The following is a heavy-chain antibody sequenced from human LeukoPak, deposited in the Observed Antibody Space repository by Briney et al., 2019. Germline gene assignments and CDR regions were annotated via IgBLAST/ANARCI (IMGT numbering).Heavy chain of an antibody. V-gene: IGHV4-30-4*08. D-gene: IGHD3-3*01. Sequence: SETLSLTCTVSGGSISSGDYYWRWIRQPPGKGLEWIGYIYYSGSTYYIPSLKSRVTISVDTSKNQFSLKLSSVTAADTAVYYCARTFSGYDFWSGYSTENNWFDPWGQGTLVTVSS. J-gene: IGHJ5*02. CDR1: GGSISSGDYY. CDR3: ARTFSGYDFWSGYSTENNWFDP. CDR2: IYYSGST.